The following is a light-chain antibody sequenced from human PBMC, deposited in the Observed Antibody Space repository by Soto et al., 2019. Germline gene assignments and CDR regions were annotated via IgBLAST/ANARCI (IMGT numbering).Light chain of an antibody. V-gene: IGKV1-5*01. CDR1: QSIGGW. CDR2: DAS. Sequence: DIQMTQSPSSLSAAVGDRVTITCRASQSIGGWLAWYQQKPGKAPELLIYDASSLESGVPSRFSGSGSGTEFTLTISSLQPDDFATYYCQQYNSYSPYTFGQGTKLEIK. J-gene: IGKJ2*01. CDR3: QQYNSYSPYT.